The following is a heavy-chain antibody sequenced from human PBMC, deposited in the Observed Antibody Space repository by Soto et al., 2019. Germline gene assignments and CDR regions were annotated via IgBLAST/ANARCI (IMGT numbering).Heavy chain of an antibody. Sequence: SETLSLTCSVSGGSISSSSYYWGWIRQPPGKGLEWIGSIYYSGSTYYNPSLKSRVTISIDKSKNQFSLKLSSLTAADTAVYYCARLEGLATISYYFDFWSQGTLVTVSS. D-gene: IGHD3-9*01. CDR3: ARLEGLATISYYFDF. J-gene: IGHJ4*02. CDR2: IYYSGST. CDR1: GGSISSSSYY. V-gene: IGHV4-39*01.